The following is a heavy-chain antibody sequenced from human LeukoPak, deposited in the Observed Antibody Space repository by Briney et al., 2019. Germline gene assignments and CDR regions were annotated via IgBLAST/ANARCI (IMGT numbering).Heavy chain of an antibody. CDR1: GSPFTGYY. D-gene: IGHD5-24*01. CDR3: ARTYGYITSYYFDY. J-gene: IGHJ4*02. Sequence: ASVKVSCKASGSPFTGYYMHWVRQAPGQGLEWMGWINPNSGGPNYAQKFQGRVTMTRDTSISTAYMELSRLRSDDTAVYYCARTYGYITSYYFDYWGQGTLVTVSS. V-gene: IGHV1-2*02. CDR2: INPNSGGP.